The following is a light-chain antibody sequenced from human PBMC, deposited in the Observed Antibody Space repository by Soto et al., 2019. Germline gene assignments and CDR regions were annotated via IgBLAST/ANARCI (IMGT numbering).Light chain of an antibody. V-gene: IGLV1-40*01. CDR2: GNS. J-gene: IGLJ1*01. CDR1: SSNIGAGYD. CDR3: QSYDSSLSGFYV. Sequence: VLTQPPSVSGAPGQRVTISCTGSSSNIGAGYDVHWYQQLPGTAPKLLIYGNSNRPSGVPDRFSGSKSGTSASLAITGLQAEDEADYYCQSYDSSLSGFYVFGTGTKLTVL.